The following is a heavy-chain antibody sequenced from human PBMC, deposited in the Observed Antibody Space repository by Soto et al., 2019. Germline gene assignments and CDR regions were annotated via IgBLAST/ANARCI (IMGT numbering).Heavy chain of an antibody. D-gene: IGHD3-9*01. CDR1: GFIFSSYS. Sequence: EVQLVESGGGLGKPGGSLRLSCAASGFIFSSYSMSWVRQTPGKGLEWVSYISASSSTIYYADSVKGRFTISRDNAKNSLYLQMNGLRAEDTAVYYCARPRAEYFDWLAEYYYMDVWGKGTTVTVSS. CDR2: ISASSSTI. V-gene: IGHV3-48*01. J-gene: IGHJ6*03. CDR3: ARPRAEYFDWLAEYYYMDV.